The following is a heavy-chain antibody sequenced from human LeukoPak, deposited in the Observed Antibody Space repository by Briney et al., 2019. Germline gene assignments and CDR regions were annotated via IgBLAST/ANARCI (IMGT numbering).Heavy chain of an antibody. V-gene: IGHV1-69*05. CDR1: GGTFSSYA. Sequence: SVKVSCKASGGTFSSYAISWVRQAPGQGLEWMGRIIPIFGTANYAQKFQGRGTITTDESTSTAYMELSSLRSEDTAVYYCAREYCSGGSCYLPDAFDIWGQGTMVTVSS. CDR2: IIPIFGTA. D-gene: IGHD2-15*01. J-gene: IGHJ3*02. CDR3: AREYCSGGSCYLPDAFDI.